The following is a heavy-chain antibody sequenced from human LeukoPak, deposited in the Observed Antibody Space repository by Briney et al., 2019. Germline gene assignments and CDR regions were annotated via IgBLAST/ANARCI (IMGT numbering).Heavy chain of an antibody. V-gene: IGHV4-4*07. D-gene: IGHD6-13*01. Sequence: SETLSLTCSVSGASVRGSYWSWVRQPAGKGLEWIGRIYSSGSANYNPSFKSRVTISVDTSKNQFSLKLSSVTAADTAVYYCARVPSAGYFDYWGQGTLVTVSS. CDR3: ARVPSAGYFDY. CDR2: IYSSGSA. J-gene: IGHJ4*02. CDR1: GASVRGSY.